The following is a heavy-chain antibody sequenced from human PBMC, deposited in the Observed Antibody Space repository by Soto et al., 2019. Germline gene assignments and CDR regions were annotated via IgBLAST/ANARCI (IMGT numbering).Heavy chain of an antibody. CDR2: IDWDDDK. Sequence: SGPTLVNPTQTLTLTCTFSGFSLSTSGMRVSWIRQPPGKALEWLARIDWDDDKFYSTSLKTRLTISKDTSKNQVVLTMTNMDPVDTATYYCARDSPPSRNLDAFDIWGQGTMVTVSS. D-gene: IGHD1-1*01. CDR3: ARDSPPSRNLDAFDI. CDR1: GFSLSTSGMR. J-gene: IGHJ3*02. V-gene: IGHV2-70*04.